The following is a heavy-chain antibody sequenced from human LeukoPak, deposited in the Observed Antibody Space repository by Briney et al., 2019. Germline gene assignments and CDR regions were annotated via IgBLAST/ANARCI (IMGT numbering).Heavy chain of an antibody. Sequence: PGGSLRLSCAASGFTFSNYWMSWVRQAPGKGLEWVANIKPDGNEKYYVDSMKGRFTISRDNAKNSLYLQMNSLRAEDTAVYYCARRGRIFGVVIIGYFDYWGQGTLVTVSS. CDR1: GFTFSNYW. CDR3: ARRGRIFGVVIIGYFDY. J-gene: IGHJ4*02. D-gene: IGHD3-3*01. V-gene: IGHV3-7*05. CDR2: IKPDGNEK.